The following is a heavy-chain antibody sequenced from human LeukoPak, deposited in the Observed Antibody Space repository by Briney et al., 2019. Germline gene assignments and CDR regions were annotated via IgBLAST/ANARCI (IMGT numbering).Heavy chain of an antibody. V-gene: IGHV4-59*01. J-gene: IGHJ6*02. Sequence: SETLSLTCTVSGGSISSYYWSWIRQPPGKGLGWIGYIYYSGSTNYNPSLKSRVTISVDTSKNQFSLKLSSVTAADTAVYYCARVITIFGVVTPYYYYGMDVWGQGTTVTVSS. CDR2: IYYSGST. CDR1: GGSISSYY. D-gene: IGHD3-3*01. CDR3: ARVITIFGVVTPYYYYGMDV.